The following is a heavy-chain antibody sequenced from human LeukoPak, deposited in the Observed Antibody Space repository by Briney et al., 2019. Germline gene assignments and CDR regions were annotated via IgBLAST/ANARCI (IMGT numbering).Heavy chain of an antibody. V-gene: IGHV3-23*01. J-gene: IGHJ1*01. Sequence: PGGSLRLSCAASGFTFRSYAMSWVRQAPGQGLEWVSAISGSGGSTYYADSVKGRFTISRDNSKNTLYLQMNSLRAEDTAVYYCAKDSVGATTVEYFQHWGQGTLVTVSS. CDR1: GFTFRSYA. CDR3: AKDSVGATTVEYFQH. CDR2: ISGSGGST. D-gene: IGHD1-26*01.